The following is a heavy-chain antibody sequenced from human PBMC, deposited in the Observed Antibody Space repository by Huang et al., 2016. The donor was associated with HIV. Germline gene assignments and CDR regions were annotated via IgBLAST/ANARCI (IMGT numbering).Heavy chain of an antibody. CDR3: AREMAARPGFDY. CDR2: IYYSGST. V-gene: IGHV4-61*01. J-gene: IGHJ4*02. CDR1: GGSVSSGSYY. Sequence: QVQLQESGPGLVKPSETLSLTCTVSGGSVSSGSYYWRWIRQPPGKGMEGIGLIYYSGSTNDNPSRKSRVTISVDTSKTQFSLKLSSVTAADTAVYYCAREMAARPGFDYWGQGTLVTVSS. D-gene: IGHD6-19*01.